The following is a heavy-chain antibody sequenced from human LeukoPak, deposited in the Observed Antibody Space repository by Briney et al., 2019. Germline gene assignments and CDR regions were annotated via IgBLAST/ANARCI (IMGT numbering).Heavy chain of an antibody. Sequence: PGGSLRLSCAASGFTFSGYGMHWVRQTPGQGLEWVAFIHFDGSNKYYADSVKGRFTISRDNSMNTLYLQMNSLRAEDTAVYYCANTRGVDRYRRGTALDIWGQGTMVTVSS. D-gene: IGHD5-12*01. J-gene: IGHJ3*02. V-gene: IGHV3-30*02. CDR1: GFTFSGYG. CDR2: IHFDGSNK. CDR3: ANTRGVDRYRRGTALDI.